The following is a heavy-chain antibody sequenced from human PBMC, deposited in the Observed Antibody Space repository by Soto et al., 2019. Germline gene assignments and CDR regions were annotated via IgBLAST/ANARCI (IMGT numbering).Heavy chain of an antibody. CDR3: ARPRIAVAGDDAFDI. V-gene: IGHV5-51*01. Sequence: GESLKISCKGSGYSFTSYWIGWVREMPGKGLEWMGIIYPGDSDTRYSPSFQGQVTISADKSISTAYLQWSSLKASDTAMYYCARPRIAVAGDDAFDIWGQGILVTV. CDR2: IYPGDSDT. CDR1: GYSFTSYW. D-gene: IGHD6-19*01. J-gene: IGHJ3*02.